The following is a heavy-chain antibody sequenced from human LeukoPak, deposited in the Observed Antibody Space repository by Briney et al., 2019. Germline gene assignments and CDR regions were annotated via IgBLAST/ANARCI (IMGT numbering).Heavy chain of an antibody. CDR3: AGLVGRYSSGLYYYYFDY. V-gene: IGHV4-4*02. CDR1: GDSINSLDL. D-gene: IGHD3-22*01. J-gene: IGHJ4*02. CDR2: MYLSGTT. Sequence: PSETLSLTCTVSGDSINSLDLWSWVRQPPGKGLEWIGEMYLSGTTHSNPSVKSRVTISIDKSKNQLFLNLSSVTAAGTAVYYCAGLVGRYSSGLYYYYFDYWGQGTLVTVSS.